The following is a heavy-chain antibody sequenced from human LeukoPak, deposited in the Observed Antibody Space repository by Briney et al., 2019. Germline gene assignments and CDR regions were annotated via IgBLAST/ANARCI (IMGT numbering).Heavy chain of an antibody. V-gene: IGHV4-4*07. J-gene: IGHJ6*03. CDR3: ARVVVVPAAIWWWGYYYYMDV. D-gene: IGHD2-2*01. CDR2: IFTSGIA. Sequence: SETLSLTCTVSGGSIGIYYWNWIRQPAGKGLEWIGRIFTSGIANYNPSLKSRVTMSVDTSKNQFSLNLSSVTAADTAVYYCARVVVVPAAIWWWGYYYYMDVWGKGTTVTVSS. CDR1: GGSIGIYY.